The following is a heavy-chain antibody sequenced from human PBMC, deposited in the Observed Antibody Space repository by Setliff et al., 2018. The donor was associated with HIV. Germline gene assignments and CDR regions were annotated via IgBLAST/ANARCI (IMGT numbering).Heavy chain of an antibody. CDR2: IILISGTT. Sequence: ASVKVSCKASGGTLSTYAIGWLRQAPGQGLEWMGRIILISGTTKFAQKFQDRVTITADKSTTTTYMELSSLRSDDTAIYYCARDFHVLGYCSADSCPYDASDVWGQGTMVTVSS. V-gene: IGHV1-69*06. CDR1: GGTLSTYA. CDR3: ARDFHVLGYCSADSCPYDASDV. J-gene: IGHJ3*01. D-gene: IGHD2-15*01.